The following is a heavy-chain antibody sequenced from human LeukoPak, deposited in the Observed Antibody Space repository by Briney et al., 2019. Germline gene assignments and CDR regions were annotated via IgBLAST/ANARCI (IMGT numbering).Heavy chain of an antibody. CDR3: ARGSLIAVAGTGFDY. Sequence: ASVTVSCKASGYTFTGYYMHWVRQAPGQGLEWMGWINPNSGGTNYAQKFQGRVTMTRDTSISTAYMELSRLRSDDTAVYYCARGSLIAVAGTGFDYWGQGTLVTVSS. CDR1: GYTFTGYY. J-gene: IGHJ4*02. V-gene: IGHV1-2*02. CDR2: INPNSGGT. D-gene: IGHD6-19*01.